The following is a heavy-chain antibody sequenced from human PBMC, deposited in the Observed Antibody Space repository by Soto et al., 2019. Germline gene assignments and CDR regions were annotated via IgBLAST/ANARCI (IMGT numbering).Heavy chain of an antibody. V-gene: IGHV4-59*01. CDR2: VYFSGST. CDR3: SRERGAVASTADAFDI. J-gene: IGHJ3*02. D-gene: IGHD6-19*01. Sequence: LSLTCNVSGGAIPGYYWNWIRQPPGKGLEWIGYVYFSGSTKYNPSLKSRVTILVDMSKNQFSLRLTSVTSADTAVYYCSRERGAVASTADAFDIWGPGTMVTVSS. CDR1: GGAIPGYY.